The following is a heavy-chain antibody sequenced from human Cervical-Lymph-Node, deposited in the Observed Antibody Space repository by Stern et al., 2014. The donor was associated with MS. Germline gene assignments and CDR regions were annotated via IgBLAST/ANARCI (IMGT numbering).Heavy chain of an antibody. V-gene: IGHV3-30*03. CDR3: ARERGRGPPWYFDL. CDR2: MSYDGSGSHR. CDR1: GVSVSDFG. J-gene: IGHJ2*01. Sequence: QVQLVESGGGVVQPGRSLRLSCAVSGVSVSDFGMPWVRQAPGKGLEWVAVMSYDGSGSHRYYGASVKGRVTISRDSFNNTLDLQMNSLRPDDTAIYYCARERGRGPPWYFDLWGRGTPVTVSS.